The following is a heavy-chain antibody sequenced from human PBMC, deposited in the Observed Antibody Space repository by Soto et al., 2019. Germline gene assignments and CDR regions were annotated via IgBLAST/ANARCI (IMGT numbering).Heavy chain of an antibody. D-gene: IGHD3-9*01. J-gene: IGHJ5*02. CDR1: GYTLTELS. V-gene: IGHV1-24*01. Sequence: ASVNVSCKVSGYTLTELSMHWVRQAPGKGLEWMGGFDPEDGETIYAQKFQGRVTMTEDTSTDTAYMELSSLRSEDTAVYYCATQYDILTGSANWFDPWGQGTLVTVSS. CDR2: FDPEDGET. CDR3: ATQYDILTGSANWFDP.